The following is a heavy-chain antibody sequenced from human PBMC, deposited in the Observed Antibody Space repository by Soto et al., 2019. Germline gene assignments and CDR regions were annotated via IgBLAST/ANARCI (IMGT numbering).Heavy chain of an antibody. V-gene: IGHV4-34*01. D-gene: IGHD3-3*01. CDR3: ARRRFRPGYYFDY. Sequence: SETLSLTCAVYGGSFSGYYWSWIRQPPGKGLEWIGEINHSGSTNYNPSLKSRVTISVDTSKNQFSLKLSSVTAADTAVYYCARRRFRPGYYFDYWGQGTLVTVSS. CDR1: GGSFSGYY. J-gene: IGHJ4*02. CDR2: INHSGST.